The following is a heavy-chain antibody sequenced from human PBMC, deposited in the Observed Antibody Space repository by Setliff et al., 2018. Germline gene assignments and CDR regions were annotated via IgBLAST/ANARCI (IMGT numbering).Heavy chain of an antibody. CDR2: ISYSGIT. CDR3: ARGRNVAARLLDS. J-gene: IGHJ4*02. CDR1: GASVSSHY. Sequence: SETLSLTCNVSGASVSSHYWDWIRQPPGKGLEWIGFISYSGITTYNVSLKSRVTIFVDTSKNQFSLNLNSVTAADTAVYYCARGRNVAARLLDSWGRGTLVTVSS. V-gene: IGHV4-59*02. D-gene: IGHD6-6*01.